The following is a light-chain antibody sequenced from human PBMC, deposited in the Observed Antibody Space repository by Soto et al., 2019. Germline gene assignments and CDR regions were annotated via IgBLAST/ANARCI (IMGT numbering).Light chain of an antibody. CDR1: QSVSSY. CDR2: DAS. V-gene: IGKV3-11*01. J-gene: IGKJ1*01. Sequence: ELVLTQSAATLSLSPGERATLSCRASQSVSSYLAWFQQKPGQAPRLLIYDASNRATGIPARFSGSGSGTDFTLTISSLEPEDFAVYYCQQRSNWQRTFGQGTKV. CDR3: QQRSNWQRT.